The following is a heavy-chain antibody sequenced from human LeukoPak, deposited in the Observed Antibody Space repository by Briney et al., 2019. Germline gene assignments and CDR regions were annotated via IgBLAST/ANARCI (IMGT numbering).Heavy chain of an antibody. CDR2: IYHSGST. D-gene: IGHD4-11*01. CDR1: GGSISSSSYY. CDR3: ARGAYSNYFDY. V-gene: IGHV4-39*07. J-gene: IGHJ4*02. Sequence: SETLSLTCTVSGGSISSSSYYWGWIRQPPGKGLEWIGSIYHSGSTYYNPSLKSRVTISVDTSKNQFSLKLSSVTAADTAVYYCARGAYSNYFDYWGQGTLVTVSS.